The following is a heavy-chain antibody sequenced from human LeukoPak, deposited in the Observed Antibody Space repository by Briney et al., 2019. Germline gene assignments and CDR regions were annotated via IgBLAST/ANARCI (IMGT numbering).Heavy chain of an antibody. V-gene: IGHV4-30-4*01. CDR2: IYYSGST. CDR3: ARAHMVRGVTHYYYGMDV. Sequence: SETLSLTCTVSGGSISSGDYYWRWIRQPPGKGLEWVGYIYYSGSTYYNPSLKSRVTISVDTSKNQFSLKLSSVTAADTAVYYCARAHMVRGVTHYYYGMDVWGQGTTVTVSS. CDR1: GGSISSGDYY. D-gene: IGHD3-10*01. J-gene: IGHJ6*02.